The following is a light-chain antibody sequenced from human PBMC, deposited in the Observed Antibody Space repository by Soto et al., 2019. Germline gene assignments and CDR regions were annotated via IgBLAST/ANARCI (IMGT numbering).Light chain of an antibody. V-gene: IGKV3-11*01. Sequence: EIVLTQSEGTLSLSPGQRATLSCRASQSVSSYLAWYQQKPGQAPRLLIYDASNRATGIPARFSGSGSGTDFTLTISSLEPEDFAVYYCQQRSNWPPLTFGGGTKVEIK. CDR1: QSVSSY. CDR3: QQRSNWPPLT. J-gene: IGKJ4*01. CDR2: DAS.